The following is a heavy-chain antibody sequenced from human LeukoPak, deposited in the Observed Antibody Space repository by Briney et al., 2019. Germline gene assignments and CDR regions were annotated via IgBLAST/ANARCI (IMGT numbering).Heavy chain of an antibody. Sequence: GGSLRLSCAASGFTFSHYWMTWVRQAPGKGLEWVAQINQDGSEEYYVDSVKARFTISRDNAKNPVFPQMNSLRAEDTAVYYCVRDGGVSGYDLLDYWGQGTLVTVSS. V-gene: IGHV3-7*01. CDR1: GFTFSHYW. CDR3: VRDGGVSGYDLLDY. CDR2: INQDGSEE. D-gene: IGHD5-12*01. J-gene: IGHJ4*02.